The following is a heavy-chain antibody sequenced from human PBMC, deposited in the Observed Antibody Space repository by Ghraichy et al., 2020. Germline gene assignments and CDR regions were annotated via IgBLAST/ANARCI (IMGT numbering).Heavy chain of an antibody. V-gene: IGHV4-39*07. CDR3: ARDNYRGWEHLDY. D-gene: IGHD4-23*01. J-gene: IGHJ4*02. CDR2: IYSTGNN. CDR1: GGSISSSDYY. Sequence: SETLSLTCTVSGGSISSSDYYWAWIRQSPGKSLEWIGNIYSTGNNYYNPSLKSRVTISVDTSKNQISLRLSSVTAADTAVYFCARDNYRGWEHLDYWGQGTLVTVSS.